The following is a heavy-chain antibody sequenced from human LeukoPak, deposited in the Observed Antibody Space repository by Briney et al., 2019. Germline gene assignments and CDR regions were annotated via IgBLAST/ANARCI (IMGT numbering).Heavy chain of an antibody. CDR3: ARDSPDIVVVPAAWGGMDV. D-gene: IGHD2-2*01. Sequence: SVKVSCKASGGTFSSYAISWVRQAPGQGLELMGGIIPIFGTANYAQKFQGRVTITADESTSTAYMELSSLRSEDTAVYYCARDSPDIVVVPAAWGGMDVWGKGTTVTASS. CDR2: IIPIFGTA. CDR1: GGTFSSYA. V-gene: IGHV1-69*13. J-gene: IGHJ6*04.